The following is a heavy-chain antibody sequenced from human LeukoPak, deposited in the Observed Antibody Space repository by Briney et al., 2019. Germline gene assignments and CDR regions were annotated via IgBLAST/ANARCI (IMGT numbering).Heavy chain of an antibody. CDR2: INPNSGGT. Sequence: ASVKVSCKASGYTFTGYYMHWVRQAPGQGLEWMGWINPNSGGTNYAQKFQGRVTMTRDTSISTAYVELSRLRSDDTAVYYCASHSIAARFSWFDPWGQGTLVTVSS. V-gene: IGHV1-2*02. J-gene: IGHJ5*02. D-gene: IGHD6-6*01. CDR1: GYTFTGYY. CDR3: ASHSIAARFSWFDP.